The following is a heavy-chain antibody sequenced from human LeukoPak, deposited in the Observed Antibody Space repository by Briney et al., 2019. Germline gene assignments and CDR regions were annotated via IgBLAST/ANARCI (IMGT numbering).Heavy chain of an antibody. J-gene: IGHJ4*02. V-gene: IGHV1-18*01. Sequence: GASLKVSCKAPGYSFTNYGFTWVRQAPGQGLEWMGWINANNGNTNYAQRLQGRVTMTIDTSTNTAYMELRSLRSDDTAVYYCARAAPRDCTNGICWVDYWGQGTLVTVSS. CDR3: ARAAPRDCTNGICWVDY. D-gene: IGHD2-8*01. CDR2: INANNGNT. CDR1: GYSFTNYG.